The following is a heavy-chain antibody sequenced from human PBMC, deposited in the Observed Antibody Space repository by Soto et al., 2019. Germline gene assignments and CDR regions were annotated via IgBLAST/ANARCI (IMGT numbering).Heavy chain of an antibody. J-gene: IGHJ4*02. D-gene: IGHD2-15*01. CDR3: AKGRSCCDFDY. V-gene: IGHV3-23*01. CDR1: GFTFNNYG. Sequence: EVQVLESGGGWVQPGGSLRLSCAASGFTFNNYGMSWVRQAPGKGLEWVSTITYTGSTTSYADPVKGRFSVSRDNSKSTLYLQMNSLRADDTAIYYCAKGRSCCDFDYWGQGILVTVSS. CDR2: ITYTGSTT.